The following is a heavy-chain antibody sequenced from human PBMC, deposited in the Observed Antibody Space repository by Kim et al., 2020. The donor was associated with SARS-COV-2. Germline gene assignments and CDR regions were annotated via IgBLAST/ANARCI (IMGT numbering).Heavy chain of an antibody. D-gene: IGHD6-19*01. Sequence: HSGSTHDNPSLKRRVTISVDTSKNQFSLKLSSVTAADTAGYYCARGAGTKWGQGTLVTVSS. V-gene: IGHV4-34*01. CDR2: HSGST. CDR3: ARGAGTK. J-gene: IGHJ4*02.